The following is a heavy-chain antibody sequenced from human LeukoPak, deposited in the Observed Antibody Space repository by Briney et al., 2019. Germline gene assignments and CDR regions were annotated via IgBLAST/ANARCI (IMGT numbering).Heavy chain of an antibody. D-gene: IGHD3-9*01. CDR2: ISGGGGST. V-gene: IGHV3-23*01. J-gene: IGHJ4*02. CDR3: AKVPYYDILTGPYFDY. CDR1: GFTFSSYA. Sequence: GGSLRLSCAASGFTFSSYAMSWVRQAPGKGLEWVSVISGGGGSTYYADSVKGRFTISRDNSKNTPYLQMNSLRAEDTAVYYCAKVPYYDILTGPYFDYWGQGTLVTVSS.